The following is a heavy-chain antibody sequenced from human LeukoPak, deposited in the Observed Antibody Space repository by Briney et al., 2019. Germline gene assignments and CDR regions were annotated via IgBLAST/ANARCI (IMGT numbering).Heavy chain of an antibody. CDR1: GYTFTSYG. V-gene: IGHV1-18*01. CDR3: ARDKIAAAANDAFDI. J-gene: IGHJ3*02. CDR2: ISAYNGNT. D-gene: IGHD6-13*01. Sequence: ASVKVSCKASGYTFTSYGISWVRQAPGQGLEWMGWISAYNGNTSYAQKLQGRVTMTTDTSTSTAYMELRSLRSDDTAVYYCARDKIAAAANDAFDIWGQGTMVTVSS.